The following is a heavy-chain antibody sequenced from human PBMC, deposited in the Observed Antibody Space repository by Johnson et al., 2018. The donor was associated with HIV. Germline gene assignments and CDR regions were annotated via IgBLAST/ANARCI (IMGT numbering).Heavy chain of an antibody. CDR2: ISYDGSNK. CDR1: GFTFSSFA. V-gene: IGHV3-30-3*01. CDR3: VRRFYDSSAFDI. J-gene: IGHJ3*02. D-gene: IGHD3-22*01. Sequence: VQLVESGGGVVQPGTSLRLSCAASGFTFSSFAMHWVRQAPGKGLEWMAVISYDGSNKYFTDSVRGRFTISRDNSKNTLFLQMNSLRAEDQAVYYCVRRFYDSSAFDIWGQGTLVTVSS.